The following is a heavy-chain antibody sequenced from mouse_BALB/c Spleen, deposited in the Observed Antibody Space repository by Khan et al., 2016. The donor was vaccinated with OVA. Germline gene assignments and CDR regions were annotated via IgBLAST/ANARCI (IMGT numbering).Heavy chain of an antibody. CDR2: INPSYGYT. CDR3: VSGGAYYRNDCWFAY. D-gene: IGHD2-14*01. CDR1: GYTFTSYT. J-gene: IGHJ3*01. V-gene: IGHV1-4*01. Sequence: VHLQAAAAQLARPRSSVKMFCKATGYTFTSYTIHWIKLRPGQGLEWIGYINPSYGYTNSNQKFKDKATFTADYCSPPAYMRLSRLTSDDSTVYNCVSGGAYYRNDCWFAY.